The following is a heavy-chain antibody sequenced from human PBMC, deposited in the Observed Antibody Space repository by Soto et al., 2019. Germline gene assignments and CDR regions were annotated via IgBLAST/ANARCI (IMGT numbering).Heavy chain of an antibody. J-gene: IGHJ5*02. D-gene: IGHD2-2*01. CDR3: ARVPTP. CDR1: GGSISSGGYS. Sequence: QLQLQESGSGLVKPSQTLSLTCAVSGGSISSGGYSWSWIRQPPGKGLAWIGYIYHSGSTYYISSLKSRVTISVDRSKTQFSLQLSSVTAADTAVYCWARVPTPWGQGTLGTVSS. V-gene: IGHV4-30-2*01. CDR2: IYHSGST.